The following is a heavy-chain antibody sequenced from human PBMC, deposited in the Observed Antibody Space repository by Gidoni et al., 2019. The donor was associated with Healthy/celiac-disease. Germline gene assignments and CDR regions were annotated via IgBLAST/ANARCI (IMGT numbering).Heavy chain of an antibody. CDR1: GFTFSSYS. CDR3: ATSKAVGIAAAGHT. CDR2: ISSSSSTI. J-gene: IGHJ5*02. V-gene: IGHV3-48*01. D-gene: IGHD6-13*01. Sequence: EVQLVESGGGLVQPGGSLRLSCAASGFTFSSYSMNWVRQAPGKGLEWVSYISSSSSTIYYADSVKGRFTISRDNAKNSLYLQMNSLRAEDTAVYYCATSKAVGIAAAGHTWGQGTLVTVSS.